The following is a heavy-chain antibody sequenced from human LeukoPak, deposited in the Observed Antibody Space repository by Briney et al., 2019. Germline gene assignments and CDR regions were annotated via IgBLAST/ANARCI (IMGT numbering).Heavy chain of an antibody. V-gene: IGHV4-39*07. CDR2: IYYSGST. J-gene: IGHJ4*02. CDR1: GGSISSSSYY. D-gene: IGHD6-13*01. Sequence: SETLSLTCTVSGGSISSSSYYWGWIRQPPGKGLEWIGSIYYSGSTYYNPSLKSRVTISVDTSKNQFSLKLKSVTAIDTAVYSCASSSWLRDANFDNWGQGTLVTVS. CDR3: ASSSWLRDANFDN.